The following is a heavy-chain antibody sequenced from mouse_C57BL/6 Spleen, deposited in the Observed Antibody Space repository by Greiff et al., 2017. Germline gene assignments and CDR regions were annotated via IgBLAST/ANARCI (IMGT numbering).Heavy chain of an antibody. CDR2: IYPGDGDT. V-gene: IGHV1-80*01. D-gene: IGHD2-3*01. Sequence: VQLQQSGAELVKPGASVKISCKASGYAFSSYWMNWVKQRPGKGLEWIGQIYPGDGDTNYNGKFKGKATLTADKSSSTAYMQLSSLTSEDSAVYFWARYYDGYYNWYFDVWGTGTTVTVSS. J-gene: IGHJ1*03. CDR1: GYAFSSYW. CDR3: ARYYDGYYNWYFDV.